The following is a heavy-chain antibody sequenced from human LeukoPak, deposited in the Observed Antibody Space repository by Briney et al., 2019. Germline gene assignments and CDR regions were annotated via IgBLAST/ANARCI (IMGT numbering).Heavy chain of an antibody. CDR3: ARVPASSGPGDDY. CDR2: ISSTSPSAI. J-gene: IGHJ4*02. D-gene: IGHD6-19*01. Sequence: GGSLRLSCAASGFTLSDYYMSWIRQAPGKGLEWVSLISSTSPSAISYGDSVNGRFTTSRDNAKNSLYLQMNSLRAEDTAVYYCARVPASSGPGDDYWGQGTLVTVSS. V-gene: IGHV3-11*04. CDR1: GFTLSDYY.